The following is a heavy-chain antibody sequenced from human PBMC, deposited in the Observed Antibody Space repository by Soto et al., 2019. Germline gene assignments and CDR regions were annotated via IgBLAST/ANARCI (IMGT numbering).Heavy chain of an antibody. J-gene: IGHJ5*02. Sequence: PSETLSLTCTVSGGSLSDSFWNWIRQPPGKGLEWIGEIHHSGISNYNPSLKSRVTMSVDTSKNQFSLKMTSVTAADTAVYYCAVTGTYNWFDPWGQGTLVTSPQ. CDR1: GGSLSDSF. V-gene: IGHV4-34*01. D-gene: IGHD7-27*01. CDR3: AVTGTYNWFDP. CDR2: IHHSGIS.